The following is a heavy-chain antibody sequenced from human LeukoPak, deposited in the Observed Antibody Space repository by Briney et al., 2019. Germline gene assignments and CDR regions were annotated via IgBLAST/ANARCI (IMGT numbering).Heavy chain of an antibody. J-gene: IGHJ6*03. CDR3: ARDYGYWSGASYYYYMDV. CDR2: IYYSGST. V-gene: IGHV4-59*01. CDR1: GGSISSYY. Sequence: SETLSLTCTVSGGSISSYYWSWIRQPPGKGLEWIGYIYYSGSTNYNPSLKSRVTISVDTSKNQFSLKLNSVTATDTAVYYCARDYGYWSGASYYYYMDVWGKGTTVTVSS. D-gene: IGHD4/OR15-4a*01.